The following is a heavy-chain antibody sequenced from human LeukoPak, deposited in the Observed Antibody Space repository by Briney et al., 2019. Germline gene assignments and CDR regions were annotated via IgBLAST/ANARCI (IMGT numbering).Heavy chain of an antibody. Sequence: VASVTVSCKASGYTFTSYGISWVRQAPGQGLEWMGWISAYNGNTNYAQKLQGRVTMTTDTSTSTAYMELRSLRSDDTAVYYCARGNVDTAIYYYYGMDVWGQGTTVTVSS. D-gene: IGHD5-18*01. V-gene: IGHV1-18*01. CDR1: GYTFTSYG. J-gene: IGHJ6*02. CDR3: ARGNVDTAIYYYYGMDV. CDR2: ISAYNGNT.